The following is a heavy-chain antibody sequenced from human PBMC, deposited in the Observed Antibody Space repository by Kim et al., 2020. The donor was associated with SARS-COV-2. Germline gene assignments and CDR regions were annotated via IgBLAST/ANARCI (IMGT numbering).Heavy chain of an antibody. Sequence: RFTISSDNTKNSLYLQMNSLRAEDTAVYYCARDSTGSIFGVVIIPDAFDIWGQGTMVTVSS. D-gene: IGHD3-3*01. CDR3: ARDSTGSIFGVVIIPDAFDI. V-gene: IGHV3-7*04. J-gene: IGHJ3*02.